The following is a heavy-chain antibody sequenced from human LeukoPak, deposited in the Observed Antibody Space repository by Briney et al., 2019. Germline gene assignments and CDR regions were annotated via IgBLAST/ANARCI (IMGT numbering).Heavy chain of an antibody. Sequence: GGSLRLSRAASGFTFSTYWMSWVRQAPGKGLEWVANIKQDGSEKYYVDSVKGRFTISRDNAKNSLYLQMNSLRAEDTAVYYCARWGSSWGNWFDPWGQGTLVTVSS. CDR1: GFTFSTYW. J-gene: IGHJ5*02. V-gene: IGHV3-7*01. CDR3: ARWGSSWGNWFDP. CDR2: IKQDGSEK. D-gene: IGHD6-13*01.